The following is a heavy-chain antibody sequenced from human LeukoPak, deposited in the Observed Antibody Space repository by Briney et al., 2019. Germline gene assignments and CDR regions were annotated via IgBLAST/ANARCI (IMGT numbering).Heavy chain of an antibody. CDR3: ARQFWSGYWPPFFDY. Sequence: GGSLRLSCAGSGFSFSSYGMHWVRQAPGKGLEWMAFIRSDGSNKYYADSVKGRFTISRDNSKNTLYLQMNSLRAEDTAVYYCARQFWSGYWPPFFDYWGQGTLVTVSS. CDR1: GFSFSSYG. V-gene: IGHV3-30*02. D-gene: IGHD3-3*01. J-gene: IGHJ4*02. CDR2: IRSDGSNK.